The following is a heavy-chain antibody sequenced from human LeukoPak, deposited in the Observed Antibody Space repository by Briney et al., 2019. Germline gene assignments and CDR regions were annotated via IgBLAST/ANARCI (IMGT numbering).Heavy chain of an antibody. Sequence: GGSLRLSCAASGFTFSSYAMSWVRQAPGKGLEWVSAISGSGGSTYYADSVKGRFTISRDNSKSTLYLQMNSLRAEDTAIYYCAKDETRGYSGYDLDYWGQGTLVTVSS. CDR3: AKDETRGYSGYDLDY. D-gene: IGHD5-12*01. CDR1: GFTFSSYA. V-gene: IGHV3-23*01. J-gene: IGHJ4*02. CDR2: ISGSGGST.